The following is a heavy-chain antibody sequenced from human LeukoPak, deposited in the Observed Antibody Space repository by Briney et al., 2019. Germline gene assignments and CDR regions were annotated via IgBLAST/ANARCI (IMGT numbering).Heavy chain of an antibody. Sequence: SETLPLTCAVYGGSFSGYYWSWIRQPPGKGLEWIGEINHSGSTNYNPSLKSRVTISVDTSKNQFSLKLSSVTAADTAVYYCARERTMRYFDLWGRGTLVTVSS. CDR1: GGSFSGYY. CDR3: ARERTMRYFDL. D-gene: IGHD3-22*01. CDR2: INHSGST. V-gene: IGHV4-34*01. J-gene: IGHJ2*01.